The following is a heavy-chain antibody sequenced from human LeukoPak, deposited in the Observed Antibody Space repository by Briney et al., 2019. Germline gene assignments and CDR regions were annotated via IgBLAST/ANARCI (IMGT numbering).Heavy chain of an antibody. D-gene: IGHD6-13*01. CDR3: AEDDAYSSSWYAVDI. Sequence: GGSLRLSCAASGFTFDDYSMHWVRQAPGKGLEWVSLISWDDTTYYADSVKGRFTISRDNSKNSPYLQMNSLRTEDSALYYCAEDDAYSSSWYAVDIWGQGTMVTVSS. V-gene: IGHV3-43*01. J-gene: IGHJ3*02. CDR1: GFTFDDYS. CDR2: ISWDDTT.